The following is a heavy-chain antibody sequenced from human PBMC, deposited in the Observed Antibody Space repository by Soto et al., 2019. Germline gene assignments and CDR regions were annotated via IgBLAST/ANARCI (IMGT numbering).Heavy chain of an antibody. CDR3: ARPGIAAAGPQPYGMDV. J-gene: IGHJ6*02. CDR1: GFTFSSYW. CDR2: IKQDGSEK. D-gene: IGHD6-13*01. Sequence: EVQLVESGGGLVQPGGSLRLSCAASGFTFSSYWMSWVRQAPGKGLEWVANIKQDGSEKYYVDSVKGRFTISRDNAKNSLYLQMNSLRAEDTAVYYCARPGIAAAGPQPYGMDVWAQGTTVTVSS. V-gene: IGHV3-7*01.